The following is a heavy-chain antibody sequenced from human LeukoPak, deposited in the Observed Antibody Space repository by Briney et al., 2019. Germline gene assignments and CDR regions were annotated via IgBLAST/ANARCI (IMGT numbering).Heavy chain of an antibody. Sequence: PGGSLRLSCAASGFTFSDYYKSWIRQAPGKGLEWVSYISSSGSTIYYADSVKGRFTISRDNAKNSLYLQMNSLRAEDTAVYYCARDDFIADAFDIWGQGTMVTVSS. CDR3: ARDDFIADAFDI. CDR1: GFTFSDYY. CDR2: ISSSGSTI. D-gene: IGHD6-13*01. J-gene: IGHJ3*02. V-gene: IGHV3-11*01.